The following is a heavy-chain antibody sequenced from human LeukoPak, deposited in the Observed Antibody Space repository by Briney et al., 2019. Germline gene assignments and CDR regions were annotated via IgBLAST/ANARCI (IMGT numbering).Heavy chain of an antibody. J-gene: IGHJ5*02. D-gene: IGHD3-16*01. V-gene: IGHV4-59*05. CDR2: IYYSGST. Sequence: SETLSLTCTVSYGSISNYYWSWIRQPPGKGLEWIGSIYYSGSTYYNPSLKSRVTISVDTSKNQFSLKLSSVTAADTAVYYCARHYGPWGQGTLVTVSS. CDR3: ARHYGP. CDR1: YGSISNYY.